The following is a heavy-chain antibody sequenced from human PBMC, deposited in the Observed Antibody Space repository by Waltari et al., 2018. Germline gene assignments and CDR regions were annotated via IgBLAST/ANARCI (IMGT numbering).Heavy chain of an antibody. Sequence: EVQLVESGGGLIQPGGSLRLSCAASGFTVSSNYMSWVRQAPGKGLEWGSVIYSGGSTYYADSVKGRFTISRDNSKNTLYLQMNSLRAEDTAVYYCARLAYCGGDCARTLDYWGQGTLVTVSS. CDR1: GFTVSSNY. J-gene: IGHJ4*02. CDR3: ARLAYCGGDCARTLDY. D-gene: IGHD2-21*01. V-gene: IGHV3-53*01. CDR2: IYSGGST.